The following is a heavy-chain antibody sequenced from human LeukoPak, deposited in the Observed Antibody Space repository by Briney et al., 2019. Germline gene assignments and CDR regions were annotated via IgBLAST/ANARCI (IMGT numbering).Heavy chain of an antibody. CDR2: ISVRSNYI. J-gene: IGHJ4*02. D-gene: IGHD3-22*01. V-gene: IGHV3-21*01. CDR1: GYTFSSYS. Sequence: GGSLRLSCVASGYTFSSYSINWVRQAPGKGLERVSSISVRSNYIYYADSVRGRFSISRDDARDSLYLQMNSLRAEDTAVYYCVRLRRNSDTSGFYYYYDFWGQGTLVTVSS. CDR3: VRLRRNSDTSGFYYYYDF.